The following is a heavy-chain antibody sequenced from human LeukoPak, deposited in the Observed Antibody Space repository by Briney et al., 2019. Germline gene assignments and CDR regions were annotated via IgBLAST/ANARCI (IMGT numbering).Heavy chain of an antibody. D-gene: IGHD6-13*01. CDR3: AKHGSSSWYYFDY. V-gene: IGHV3-30*18. CDR2: ISYDGSSK. CDR1: GFTFSSYG. Sequence: PGRSLRLSCAASGFTFSSYGMHWVRQAPGKGLEWVAVISYDGSSKYYADSVKGRFTMSRDNSKNTLYLHMNSLKAEDTALYFCAKHGSSSWYYFDYWGQGTLVTVPS. J-gene: IGHJ4*02.